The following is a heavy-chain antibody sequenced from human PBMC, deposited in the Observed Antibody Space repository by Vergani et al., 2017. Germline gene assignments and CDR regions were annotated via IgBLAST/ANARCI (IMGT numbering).Heavy chain of an antibody. Sequence: QVQLVQSGAEVKKPGASVKVSCKASGYTFTSYYMHWVQQAPGQGLEWMGIINPSGGSTSYAQKFQGRVTMTRDTSTSTVYMELSSLRSEDTAVYYCARDGAKLYYMDVWGKGTTVTVSS. CDR1: GYTFTSYY. CDR2: INPSGGST. V-gene: IGHV1-46*03. CDR3: ARDGAKLYYMDV. D-gene: IGHD1-7*01. J-gene: IGHJ6*03.